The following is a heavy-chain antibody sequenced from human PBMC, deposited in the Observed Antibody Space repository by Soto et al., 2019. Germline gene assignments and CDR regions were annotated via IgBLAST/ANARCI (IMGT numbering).Heavy chain of an antibody. CDR2: IHFSGST. J-gene: IGHJ4*02. CDR1: GGSIRSYY. Sequence: SETLSLTCAVSGGSIRSYYWTWIRQPPGKGLEWIGDIHFSGSTNYNPSLKSRVTISVDTSENQFSLKLSSVTAADTAVYYCARGSTVAAILFDYWGQGTLVTVSS. CDR3: ARGSTVAAILFDY. V-gene: IGHV4-59*12. D-gene: IGHD2-15*01.